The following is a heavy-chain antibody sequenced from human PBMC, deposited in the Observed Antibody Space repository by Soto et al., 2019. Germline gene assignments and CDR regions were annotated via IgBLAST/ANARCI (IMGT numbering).Heavy chain of an antibody. Sequence: SVKVSCKSSGFTFTSSAFQWVRQARGQRLEWIGWIAVGSGYTNYAQRFQDRVTLTRDMSTATTYMELSRLTSEDTAIYYCAADATAWQQMVPCDYWGEGRLVTACS. CDR2: IAVGSGYT. J-gene: IGHJ4*02. CDR1: GFTFTSSA. CDR3: AADATAWQQMVPCDY. V-gene: IGHV1-58*01. D-gene: IGHD2-8*01.